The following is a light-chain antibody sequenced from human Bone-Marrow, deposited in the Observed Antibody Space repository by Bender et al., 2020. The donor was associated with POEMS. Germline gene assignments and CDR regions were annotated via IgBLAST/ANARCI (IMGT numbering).Light chain of an antibody. Sequence: QSALTQPASVSGSPGQSITISCTGTSSDVGRYNYVSWYQQHPGKVPKVLISDVSTRPSGVSDRFSGSTSGNTASLTVSGLQAEDEADYYCSSFAGTYGVFGTGTKVTVL. CDR1: SSDVGRYNY. CDR2: DVS. CDR3: SSFAGTYGV. J-gene: IGLJ1*01. V-gene: IGLV2-14*01.